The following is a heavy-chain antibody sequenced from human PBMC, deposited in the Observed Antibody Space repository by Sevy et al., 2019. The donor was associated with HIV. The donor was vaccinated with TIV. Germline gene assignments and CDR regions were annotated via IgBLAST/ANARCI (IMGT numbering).Heavy chain of an antibody. Sequence: SETLSLTCTVSGGSISSYYWSWIRQPAGKGLEWIGRIYTSGSTNYNPSLKSRVTMSVDTSKNQFSLKLSSVTAADTAVYYCARGPLGFGELSSPHARNYFDYWGQGTLVTVSS. D-gene: IGHD3-16*02. CDR2: IYTSGST. V-gene: IGHV4-4*07. J-gene: IGHJ4*02. CDR3: ARGPLGFGELSSPHARNYFDY. CDR1: GGSISSYY.